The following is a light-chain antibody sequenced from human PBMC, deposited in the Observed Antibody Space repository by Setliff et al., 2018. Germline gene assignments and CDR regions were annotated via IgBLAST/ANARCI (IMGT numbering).Light chain of an antibody. CDR3: QSYDIRLSASV. V-gene: IGLV1-40*01. Sequence: QSVLTQPPSVSGAPGQRVTLSCAGNSSNIGAGQDVHWYQHLPGTAPKLLISVNINRPSGVPDRFFGSRSATSASLVITALQPEDEGDYYCQSYDIRLSASVFGGGTKVNVL. J-gene: IGLJ2*01. CDR1: SSNIGAGQD. CDR2: VNI.